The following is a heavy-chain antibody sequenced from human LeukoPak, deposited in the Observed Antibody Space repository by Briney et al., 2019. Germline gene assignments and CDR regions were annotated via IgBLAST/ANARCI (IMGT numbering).Heavy chain of an antibody. CDR3: ANLMPGWNTFDV. Sequence: SETLSLTCTVSGGSISSGSYYWGWIRQPPGKGLEWIGTIYYSGSTYYNPSLKSRVTISVDTSKNQFSLKLSSVTAADTAVYYCANLMPGWNTFDVWGQGTMVTVSS. J-gene: IGHJ3*01. CDR2: IYYSGST. V-gene: IGHV4-39*07. D-gene: IGHD1-1*01. CDR1: GGSISSGSYY.